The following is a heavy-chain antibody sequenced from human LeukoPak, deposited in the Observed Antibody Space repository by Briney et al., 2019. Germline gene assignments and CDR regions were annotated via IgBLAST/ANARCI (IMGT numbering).Heavy chain of an antibody. J-gene: IGHJ4*02. CDR1: GFTFDDYA. V-gene: IGHV3-9*01. CDR2: ISWNSGSI. D-gene: IGHD3-3*01. CDR3: ARDLVADFWSGYLIDY. Sequence: PGGSLRLSCAASGFTFDDYAMHWVRQAPGKGLEWVSGISWNSGSIGYADSVKGRFTISRDNAKNSLYLQMNSLRAEDTAVYYCARDLVADFWSGYLIDYWGQGTLVTVSS.